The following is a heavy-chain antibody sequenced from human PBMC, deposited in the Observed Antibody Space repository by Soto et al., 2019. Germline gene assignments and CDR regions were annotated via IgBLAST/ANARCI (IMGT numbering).Heavy chain of an antibody. D-gene: IGHD6-19*01. CDR1: GFTFSSYA. CDR2: ISGSGGST. V-gene: IGHV3-23*01. J-gene: IGHJ6*03. Sequence: GGSLRLSCAASGFTFSSYAMSWVRQAQGKGLEWVSAISGSGGSTYYADSVKGRFTISRDNSKNTLYLQMNSLRAEDTAVYYCAKSKSSSGWTPLSYMDVWGKGTTVTVSS. CDR3: AKSKSSSGWTPLSYMDV.